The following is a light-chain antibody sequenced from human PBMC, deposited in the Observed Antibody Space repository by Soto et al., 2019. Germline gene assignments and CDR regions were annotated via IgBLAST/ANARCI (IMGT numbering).Light chain of an antibody. CDR3: QQYGRPPLT. CDR1: QSVSRNY. V-gene: IGKV3-20*01. CDR2: DAS. J-gene: IGKJ4*01. Sequence: EIVLTQSPGTLSLSPGERAALSCRASQSVSRNYVAGYHYKPAQAPRLLIYDASTRATGITDRFSGSGSGAAFTLTIGRLEPEDFDVYYCQQYGRPPLTFGGGSKVEIK.